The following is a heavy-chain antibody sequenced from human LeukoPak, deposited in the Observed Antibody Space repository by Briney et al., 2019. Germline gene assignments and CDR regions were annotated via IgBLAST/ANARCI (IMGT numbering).Heavy chain of an antibody. CDR2: INPNSGGT. D-gene: IGHD3-10*01. V-gene: IGHV1-2*02. CDR3: ARVKNPPEVWFVTYSNWFDP. J-gene: IGHJ5*02. Sequence: ASVKVSCKASGYTFTGYYMHWVRQAPGQGLEWMGWINPNSGGTNYAQKFQGRVTMTRDTSISTVYMELSSLTSEDTAVYYCARVKNPPEVWFVTYSNWFDPWGQGTLVTVSS. CDR1: GYTFTGYY.